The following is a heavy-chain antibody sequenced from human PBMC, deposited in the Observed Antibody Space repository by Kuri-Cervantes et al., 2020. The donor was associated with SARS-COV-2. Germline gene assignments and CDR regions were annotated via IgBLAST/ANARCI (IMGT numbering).Heavy chain of an antibody. V-gene: IGHV3-23*01. CDR2: ISGGGGST. D-gene: IGHD5-12*01. J-gene: IGHJ4*02. CDR3: ASELSGYAPLDY. Sequence: GESLKISCVASGFTFSSYAMSWVRQLPGKGLEWVSGISGGGGSTYYADSVKGRFTISRDNSKNTLYLQMNSLRAEDTAVYYCASELSGYAPLDYWGQGTLVTVSS. CDR1: GFTFSSYA.